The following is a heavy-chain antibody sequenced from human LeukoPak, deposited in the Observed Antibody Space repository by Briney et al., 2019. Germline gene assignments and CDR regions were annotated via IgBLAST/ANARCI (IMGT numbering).Heavy chain of an antibody. CDR3: AKATLAAAGELDI. Sequence: GGSLTLSCAASGFTISSYAMSCVRQAPGKGLEWGSAISGSGGSTYCADSVKGRFTISRDNSKNTLYLQMNSLRAEDTAVYYCAKATLAAAGELDIWGQGAKATVCS. CDR1: GFTISSYA. J-gene: IGHJ3*02. D-gene: IGHD6-13*01. V-gene: IGHV3-23*01. CDR2: ISGSGGST.